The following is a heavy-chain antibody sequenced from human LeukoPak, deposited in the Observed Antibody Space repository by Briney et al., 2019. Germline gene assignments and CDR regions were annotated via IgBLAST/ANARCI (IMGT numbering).Heavy chain of an antibody. J-gene: IGHJ3*02. V-gene: IGHV3-30*02. CDR3: AYPAALDAFDI. CDR1: GFTFSRYG. Sequence: GGSLRLSCVASGFTFSRYGMHWVRQAPGKGLEWVSFIRYDGTNIHYADSVKGRFTISRDNSKDTLYLQINSLRAEDTAVYYCAYPAALDAFDIWGQGTMVTVSS. CDR2: IRYDGTNI. D-gene: IGHD2-2*01.